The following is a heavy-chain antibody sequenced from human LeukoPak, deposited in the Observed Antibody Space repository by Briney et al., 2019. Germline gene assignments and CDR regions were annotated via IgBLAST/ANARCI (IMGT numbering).Heavy chain of an antibody. V-gene: IGHV3-23*01. CDR2: ISGSGGST. Sequence: QTGGSLRLSCAASGFSFSSYAVSWVRQAPGKGLEWVSAISGSGGSTYYADSVKGRFTISRDNSKDTLYLQMNSLRAEDTAVYYCAKDPNSSGWTRGDAFDIWGQGTMVTVSS. CDR3: AKDPNSSGWTRGDAFDI. D-gene: IGHD6-19*01. CDR1: GFSFSSYA. J-gene: IGHJ3*02.